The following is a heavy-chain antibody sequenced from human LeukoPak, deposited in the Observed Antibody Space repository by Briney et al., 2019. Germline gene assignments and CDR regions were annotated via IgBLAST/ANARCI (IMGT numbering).Heavy chain of an antibody. CDR1: GFTFTNYW. CDR3: ARDLGYGALDP. CDR2: MNPDGSQT. D-gene: IGHD4-17*01. J-gene: IGHJ5*02. Sequence: GGSLGLSCAASGFTFTNYWMNWVRQAPGKGLEWVALMNPDGSQTVYVDSVKGRFTISRDNAENSLYLQMNSLRAEDTAVYYCARDLGYGALDPWGQGTLVTVPS. V-gene: IGHV3-7*01.